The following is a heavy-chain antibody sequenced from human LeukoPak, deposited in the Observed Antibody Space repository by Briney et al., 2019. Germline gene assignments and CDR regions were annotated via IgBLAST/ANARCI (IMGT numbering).Heavy chain of an antibody. D-gene: IGHD6-19*01. V-gene: IGHV3-23*01. CDR2: ITGSGGYT. J-gene: IGHJ5*02. CDR1: GFTFSSYA. Sequence: RGSLRLSCAASGFTFSSYAVSWVRQAPGKGLEWVSAITGSGGYTYNADSVKGRFTISRDNSKNTLYLQMNSLRAEDTAVYYCAKVGVAGGYYWFDPWGQGTLVTVSS. CDR3: AKVGVAGGYYWFDP.